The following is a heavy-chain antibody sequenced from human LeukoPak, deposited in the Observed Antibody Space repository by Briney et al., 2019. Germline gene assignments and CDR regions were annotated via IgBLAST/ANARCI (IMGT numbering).Heavy chain of an antibody. CDR1: GGSISSGSYY. D-gene: IGHD3-3*01. CDR3: ARARLGGDFWSSSYYFDY. CDR2: VYTSGST. V-gene: IGHV4-61*02. J-gene: IGHJ4*02. Sequence: SETLSLTCTASGGSISSGSYYWSWIPQPAGKGLEWIGRVYTSGSTNYDPYLKSRVTISVYTSKNQLSLKLSSATAAATSLYYGARARLGGDFWSSSYYFDYWCQGTLVTVAS.